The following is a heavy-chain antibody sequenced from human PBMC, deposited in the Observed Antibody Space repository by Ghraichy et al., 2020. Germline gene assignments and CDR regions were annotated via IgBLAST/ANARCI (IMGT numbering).Heavy chain of an antibody. Sequence: LSLTCAASGFTFSSFWMSWVRQAPGKGLEWVTNIKQDGSEKYYVDSVKGRFTISRDNAKNSLYLQMNSLRAEDTAVYYCARGKGTDYWGQGTLVTVSS. V-gene: IGHV3-7*01. D-gene: IGHD1-1*01. CDR1: GFTFSSFW. J-gene: IGHJ4*02. CDR2: IKQDGSEK. CDR3: ARGKGTDY.